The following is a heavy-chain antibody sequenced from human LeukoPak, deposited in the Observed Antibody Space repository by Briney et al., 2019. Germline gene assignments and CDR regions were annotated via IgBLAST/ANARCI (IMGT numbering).Heavy chain of an antibody. CDR2: IYTSGST. V-gene: IGHV4-4*07. J-gene: IGHJ4*02. CDR3: AREMGTTVTYVLFDY. CDR1: GGSISSYY. D-gene: IGHD4-17*01. Sequence: SETPSLTCTVSGGSISSYYWSWIRQPAGKGLEWIGRIYTSGSTNYNPSLKSRVTMSVDTSKNQFSLKLSSVTAADTAVYYCAREMGTTVTYVLFDYWGQGTLVTVSS.